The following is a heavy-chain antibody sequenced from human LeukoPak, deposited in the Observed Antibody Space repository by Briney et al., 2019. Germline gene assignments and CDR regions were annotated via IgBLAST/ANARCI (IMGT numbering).Heavy chain of an antibody. CDR2: IYYSGNT. J-gene: IGHJ5*02. CDR1: GGSISSTTYY. V-gene: IGHV4-39*07. D-gene: IGHD6-13*01. CDR3: ARGRPTTSIAAAGVNWFDP. Sequence: PSETLSLTCTVSGGSISSTTYYWGWIRQPPGKGLEWIGSIYYSGNTFYNPSLTSRVTISVDTSKNQFSLKLNSMTAADTAVYYCARGRPTTSIAAAGVNWFDPWGQGTLVTVSS.